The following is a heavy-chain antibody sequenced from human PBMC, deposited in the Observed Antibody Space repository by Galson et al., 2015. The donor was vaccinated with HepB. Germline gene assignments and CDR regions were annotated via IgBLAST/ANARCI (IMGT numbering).Heavy chain of an antibody. D-gene: IGHD6-13*01. Sequence: ETLSLTCTVSGGSISSSSYYWGWIRQPPGKGLEWIGSIYYSGSTYYNPSLKSRVTISVDTSKNRFSLKLSSVTAADTAVYYCASLPHHDYSSSWYGLFDYWGQGTLVTVSS. V-gene: IGHV4-39*01. CDR3: ASLPHHDYSSSWYGLFDY. CDR1: GGSISSSSYY. CDR2: IYYSGST. J-gene: IGHJ4*02.